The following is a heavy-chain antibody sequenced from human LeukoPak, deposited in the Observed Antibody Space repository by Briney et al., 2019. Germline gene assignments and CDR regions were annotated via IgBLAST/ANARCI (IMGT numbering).Heavy chain of an antibody. D-gene: IGHD2-2*01. CDR3: ARAPRHADWFDP. Sequence: SETLSLTCSVSGGSISSGYYYWSWIRQPPGKGLEWIGYIYYSGSTNYNPSLKSRVTISVDTSKNQFSLKLSSVTAADTAVYYCARAPRHADWFDPWGQGTLVTVSS. J-gene: IGHJ5*02. CDR1: GGSISSGYYY. V-gene: IGHV4-61*01. CDR2: IYYSGST.